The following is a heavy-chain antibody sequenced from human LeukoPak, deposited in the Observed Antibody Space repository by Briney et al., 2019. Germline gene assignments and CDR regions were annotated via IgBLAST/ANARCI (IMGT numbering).Heavy chain of an antibody. CDR3: TCHSGWSGPSE. J-gene: IGHJ4*02. CDR1: GFTFSRHW. CDR2: INQGATVK. V-gene: IGHV3-7*01. Sequence: PGGSLRLSCAASGFTFSRHWMSWVRQAPGKGLEWVASINQGATVKNYVDSAQGRFIISRDNAKNSLSLQMNSLRAEDTAVYYCTCHSGWSGPSEWGQGTLVIVSS. D-gene: IGHD6-19*01.